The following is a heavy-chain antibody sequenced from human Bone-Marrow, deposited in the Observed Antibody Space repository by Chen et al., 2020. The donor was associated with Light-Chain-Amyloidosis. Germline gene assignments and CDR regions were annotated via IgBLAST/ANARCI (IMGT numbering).Heavy chain of an antibody. CDR2: IDLSDFDT. CDR1: GNIFSRYW. Sequence: EVQLVQSGAEVKKPGESLRTPCTGSGNIFSRYWISWVRQMPGKGLEWMGRIDLSDFDTNYSPSFQGHVTISVDKSINTAHLQWSRLEASDTAIYYCARQGYYEISGYSDYWGQGTLVTVSS. D-gene: IGHD3-22*01. CDR3: ARQGYYEISGYSDY. V-gene: IGHV5-10-1*03. J-gene: IGHJ4*02.